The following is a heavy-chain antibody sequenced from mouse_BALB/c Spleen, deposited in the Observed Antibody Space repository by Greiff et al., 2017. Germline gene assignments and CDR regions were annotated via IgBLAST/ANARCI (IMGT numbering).Heavy chain of an antibody. J-gene: IGHJ2*01. V-gene: IGHV1-18*01. CDR3: ATGITTVPLPHYYFAY. Sequence: VQLQQSGPELVKPGASMKISCKASGYSFTGYTMNWVKQSHGKNLEWIGLIYPYNGGTSYNQKFKGKATLTVDKSSSTAYMELLSLTSEDSAVYYWATGITTVPLPHYYFAYWGQGTTLTVSA. D-gene: IGHD1-1*01. CDR1: GYSFTGYT. CDR2: IYPYNGGT.